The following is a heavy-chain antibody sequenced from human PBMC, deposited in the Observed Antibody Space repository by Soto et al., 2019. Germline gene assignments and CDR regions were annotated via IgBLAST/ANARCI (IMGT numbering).Heavy chain of an antibody. J-gene: IGHJ4*02. CDR3: AKRQKDPGSD. CDR2: ITGSGGGP. V-gene: IGHV3-23*01. D-gene: IGHD2-15*01. CDR1: GFTFSSYA. Sequence: GGSLRLSCTASGFTFSSYAMAWVRQAPGKGLEWVSSITGSGGGPYYADSVKGRFTISRDNAKNTLYLQMNSLRAEDTAVYYCAKRQKDPGSDWGQGTLVTVSS.